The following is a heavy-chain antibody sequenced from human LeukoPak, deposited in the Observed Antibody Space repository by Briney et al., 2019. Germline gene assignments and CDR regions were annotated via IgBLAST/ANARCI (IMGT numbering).Heavy chain of an antibody. CDR1: GFTFSSYS. V-gene: IGHV3-21*01. CDR3: ARDYRSSGWFFDY. D-gene: IGHD6-19*01. CDR2: ISSSSSYI. Sequence: PGGSLRLSCAASGFTFSSYSMNWVRQAPGKGLEWVSSISSSSSYIYYADSEKGRFTISRDNAKNSLYLQMNSLRAEDTAVYYCARDYRSSGWFFDYWGQGTLATVSS. J-gene: IGHJ4*02.